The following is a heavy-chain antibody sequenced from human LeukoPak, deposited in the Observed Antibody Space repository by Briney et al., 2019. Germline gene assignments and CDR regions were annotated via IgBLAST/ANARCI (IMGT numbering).Heavy chain of an antibody. V-gene: IGHV3-33*01. CDR3: ARDGSRRRTQRLVSWKSGYFDY. CDR2: ICYDGGNK. J-gene: IGHJ4*02. D-gene: IGHD6-13*01. CDR1: GFTFSSYA. Sequence: GGSLRLSCAASGFTFSSYAMHWVRQAPGKGLEWVSAICYDGGNKYYADSVKGRFTIARNNSKNTLYLQMNNLRAEDTAVYYCARDGSRRRTQRLVSWKSGYFDYWGQGNLVTVSS.